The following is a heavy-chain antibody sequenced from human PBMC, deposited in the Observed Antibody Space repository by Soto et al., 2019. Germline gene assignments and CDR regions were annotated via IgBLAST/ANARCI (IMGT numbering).Heavy chain of an antibody. V-gene: IGHV2-5*02. Sequence: GLDLEWLAVIDWDDDRRYSPSLKSRLTITKDTSKNLLVLLLTNMDPVDTATYFCAHGVITFGGVVGEDAFEIWGKGSMVTVSS. CDR2: IDWDDDR. D-gene: IGHD3-16*02. CDR3: AHGVITFGGVVGEDAFEI. J-gene: IGHJ3*02.